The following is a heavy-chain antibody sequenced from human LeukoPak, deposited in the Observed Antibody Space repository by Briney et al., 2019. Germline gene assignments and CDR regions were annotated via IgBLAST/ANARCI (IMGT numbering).Heavy chain of an antibody. Sequence: GTSLRLSCAASGFTFSTYAMHWVRQSPGKGLEWVAVISYDGRDKHHADSVKGRFTISRDNSKNTLYLQMNSLRAEDTAVYYCAKEERDGYNYEALAFDIWGQGTMVTVSS. V-gene: IGHV3-30*18. CDR3: AKEERDGYNYEALAFDI. CDR1: GFTFSTYA. J-gene: IGHJ3*02. D-gene: IGHD5-24*01. CDR2: ISYDGRDK.